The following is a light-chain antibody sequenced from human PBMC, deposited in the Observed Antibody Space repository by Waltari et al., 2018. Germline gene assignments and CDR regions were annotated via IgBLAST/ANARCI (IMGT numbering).Light chain of an antibody. CDR1: SSDVGGYTY. CDR2: NVT. CDR3: SSYTRSSALV. V-gene: IGLV2-14*03. Sequence: QSALTQPASVSGSPGQSITISCTGTSSDVGGYTYVSLYQRDPGKAPKLMIYNVTVRPSGVSNRFSGSKSGNTASLIISGLQAEDEADYFCSSYTRSSALVFGGGTKLTVL. J-gene: IGLJ2*01.